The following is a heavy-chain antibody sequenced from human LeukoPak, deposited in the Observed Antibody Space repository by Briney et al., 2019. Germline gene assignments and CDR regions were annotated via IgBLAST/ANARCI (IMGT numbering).Heavy chain of an antibody. Sequence: SETLSLTCAVYVESFSDHYWTWIRQPPGKGLEWIGEIHHSGSTTYRLSLKSRVTISVDRSKNQFSLKLTSLTAADTAVYYCARSPATSWSNFDYWGQGSLVTVSS. J-gene: IGHJ4*02. CDR2: IHHSGST. CDR1: VESFSDHY. D-gene: IGHD2-2*01. CDR3: ARSPATSWSNFDY. V-gene: IGHV4-34*01.